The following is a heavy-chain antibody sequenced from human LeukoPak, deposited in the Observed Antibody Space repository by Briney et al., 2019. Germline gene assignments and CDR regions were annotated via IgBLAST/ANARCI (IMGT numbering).Heavy chain of an antibody. CDR1: GGSISSYY. J-gene: IGHJ3*01. Sequence: SETLSLTCTVSGGSISSYYWSWIRQPPGKGLEWIGYIYYCGSTNYNPSLKSRVTISVDTSKNQFSLRLSSVTAADTAVYYCAREGYGDYVGAFDVGGQGTMVTVSS. CDR2: IYYCGST. CDR3: AREGYGDYVGAFDV. D-gene: IGHD4-17*01. V-gene: IGHV4-59*01.